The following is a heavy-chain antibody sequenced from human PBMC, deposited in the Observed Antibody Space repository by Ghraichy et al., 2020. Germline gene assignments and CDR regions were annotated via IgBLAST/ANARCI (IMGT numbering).Heavy chain of an antibody. V-gene: IGHV3-23*01. CDR3: AADSGYDYWFDP. Sequence: GGSLRLSCAASGFTFSSYAMSWVRQAPGKGLEWVSAISGSGGSTYYADSVKGRFTISRDNSKNTLYLQMNSLRAEDTAVYYCAADSGYDYWFDPWGQGTLVTVSS. J-gene: IGHJ5*02. CDR2: ISGSGGST. CDR1: GFTFSSYA. D-gene: IGHD5-12*01.